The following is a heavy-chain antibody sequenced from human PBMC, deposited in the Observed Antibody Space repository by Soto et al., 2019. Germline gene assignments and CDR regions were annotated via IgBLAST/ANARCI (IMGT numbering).Heavy chain of an antibody. CDR3: ARRLCDTYYDSSGYTPYFDY. D-gene: IGHD3-22*01. CDR2: IKQDGSEK. V-gene: IGHV3-7*01. J-gene: IGHJ4*02. CDR1: GFTFSSYW. Sequence: PGGSLRLSCAASGFTFSSYWMSWVRQAPGKGLEWVANIKQDGSEKYYVDSVKGRFTISRDNAKNSLYLQMNSLRAEDTAVYYCARRLCDTYYDSSGYTPYFDYWGQGTLVTVSS.